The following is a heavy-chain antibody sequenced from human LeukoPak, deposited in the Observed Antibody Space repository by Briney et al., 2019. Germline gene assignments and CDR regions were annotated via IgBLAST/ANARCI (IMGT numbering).Heavy chain of an antibody. Sequence: SVKVSCKASGGTFSSYAMSWVRQAPGQGLEWMGGIIPIFGTANYAQKFQGRVTITADESTGTAYMELSSLRSEDTAVYYCARDQYDYGSDPYYFDYWGQGTLVTVSS. CDR2: IIPIFGTA. J-gene: IGHJ4*02. V-gene: IGHV1-69*01. CDR1: GGTFSSYA. D-gene: IGHD3-10*01. CDR3: ARDQYDYGSDPYYFDY.